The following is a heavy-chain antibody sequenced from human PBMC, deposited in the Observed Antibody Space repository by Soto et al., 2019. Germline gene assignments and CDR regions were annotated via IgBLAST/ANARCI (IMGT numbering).Heavy chain of an antibody. CDR1: GFTFSSYG. D-gene: IGHD5-12*01. CDR2: ISSDGSDK. V-gene: IGHV3-30*18. J-gene: IGHJ5*02. CDR3: AKESGYDFEP. Sequence: QVQLVESGGGVVQPGRSLRLSCAASGFTFSSYGMHWVRQAPGKGLEWLTRISSDGSDKKYSGSVKGRFTVTRDKSKNTLYLQMNSLRPEDTAVYYSAKESGYDFEPWGQGALVIVSS.